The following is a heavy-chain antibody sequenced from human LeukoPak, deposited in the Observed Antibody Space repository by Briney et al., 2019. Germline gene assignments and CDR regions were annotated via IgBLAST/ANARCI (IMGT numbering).Heavy chain of an antibody. CDR3: ARLGYYGSGSYYNDMDV. CDR1: SGSISTSNYY. D-gene: IGHD3-10*01. Sequence: SETLSLTCTVSSGSISTSNYYWGWVRQPPGKALEWIGNIFYTGSTYYSPSLKSRVTISVDTSKNQFSLKLSSVTAADTAVYYCARLGYYGSGSYYNDMDVWGKGTTVTISS. J-gene: IGHJ6*03. CDR2: IFYTGST. V-gene: IGHV4-39*07.